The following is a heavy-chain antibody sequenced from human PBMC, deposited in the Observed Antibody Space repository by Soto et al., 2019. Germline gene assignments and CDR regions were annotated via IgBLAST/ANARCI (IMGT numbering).Heavy chain of an antibody. D-gene: IGHD6-19*01. J-gene: IGHJ4*02. CDR3: ARESQWLGRGPDY. Sequence: GGSLRLSCAASGFTFSSYSMNWVRQAPGKGLEWVSYISSSSSTIYYADSVKGRFTISRDNAKNSLYLQMNSLRAEDTAVYYCARESQWLGRGPDYWGQGTLVTVSS. V-gene: IGHV3-48*01. CDR2: ISSSSSTI. CDR1: GFTFSSYS.